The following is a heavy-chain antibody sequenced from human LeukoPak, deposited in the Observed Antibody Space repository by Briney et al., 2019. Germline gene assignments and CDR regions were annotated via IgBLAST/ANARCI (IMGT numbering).Heavy chain of an antibody. CDR2: IIPILGIA. Sequence: SVKVSCKASGGTFSSYAISWVRQAPGQGLEWMGRIIPILGIANYAQKFQGRVTTTADKSTSTAYMELSSLRSEDTAVYYCARDLLRYDSSGYPPPLFWGQGTLVTVSP. V-gene: IGHV1-69*04. J-gene: IGHJ4*02. D-gene: IGHD3-22*01. CDR3: ARDLLRYDSSGYPPPLF. CDR1: GGTFSSYA.